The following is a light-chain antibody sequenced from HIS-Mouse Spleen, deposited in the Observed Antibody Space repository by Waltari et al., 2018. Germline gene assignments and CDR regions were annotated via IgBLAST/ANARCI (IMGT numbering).Light chain of an antibody. Sequence: SYELTQPPSVSVSPGPTARITRSGDAVPKNFAYLYQQKSGQAPVLVIYEDSKRPSGIPERFSGSSSGTMATWTISGAQVEDEADYYCYSTDSSGNHRVFGGGTKLTVL. J-gene: IGLJ2*01. V-gene: IGLV3-10*01. CDR2: EDS. CDR1: AVPKNF. CDR3: YSTDSSGNHRV.